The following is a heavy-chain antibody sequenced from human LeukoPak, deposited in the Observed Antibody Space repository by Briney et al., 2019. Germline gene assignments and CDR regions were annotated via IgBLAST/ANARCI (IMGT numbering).Heavy chain of an antibody. CDR3: AKDPRAYSSSWAPGWFDP. J-gene: IGHJ5*02. V-gene: IGHV3-30*18. CDR2: ISYDGSNK. CDR1: GFTFSSYG. D-gene: IGHD6-13*01. Sequence: PGGSLRLSCAASGFTFSSYGMHWVRQAPGKGLEWVAVISYDGSNKYYADSVKGRFTISRDNSKNTLYLQMNSLRAEDTAVYYCAKDPRAYSSSWAPGWFDPWGQGTLVTVSS.